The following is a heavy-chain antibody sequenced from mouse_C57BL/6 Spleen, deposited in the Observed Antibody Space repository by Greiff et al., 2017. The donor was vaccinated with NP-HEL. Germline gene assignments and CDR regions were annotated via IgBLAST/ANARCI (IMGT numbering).Heavy chain of an antibody. Sequence: VQLQQPGAELVKPGASVKMSCKASGYTFPSYWITWVKQRPGQGLEWIGDIYPGSGSTNYNEKFKSKATLTVDTSSSTAYMQLSSLTSADSAVYYCAKEDYGSSPYDYWGQGTTLTVSS. V-gene: IGHV1-55*01. J-gene: IGHJ2*01. CDR3: AKEDYGSSPYDY. CDR1: GYTFPSYW. CDR2: IYPGSGST. D-gene: IGHD1-1*01.